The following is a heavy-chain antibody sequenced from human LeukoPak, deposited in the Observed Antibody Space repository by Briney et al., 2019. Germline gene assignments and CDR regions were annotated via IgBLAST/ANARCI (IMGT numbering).Heavy chain of an antibody. CDR3: ARHRGDFNYYDSSGYYYSDY. D-gene: IGHD3-22*01. Sequence: PGESLKISCKGSGYSFTSYWIGWVRQMPGKGLEWMGIIYPGDSDTRYSPSFQGQVTISADKSISTAYLQWSSLKASDTAMYYCARHRGDFNYYDSSGYYYSDYRGQGTLVTVSS. J-gene: IGHJ4*02. CDR2: IYPGDSDT. CDR1: GYSFTSYW. V-gene: IGHV5-51*01.